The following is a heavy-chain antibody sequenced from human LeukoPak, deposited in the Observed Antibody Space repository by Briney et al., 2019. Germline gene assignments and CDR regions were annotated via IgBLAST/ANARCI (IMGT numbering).Heavy chain of an antibody. CDR2: ISSSSSYI. D-gene: IGHD3-3*01. V-gene: IGHV3-21*01. CDR3: ARGREIVYYDFWSGYTGDNWFDP. Sequence: GGSLRLSCAASGFTFSSYSMNWVRQAPGKGLEWVSSISSSSSYIYYADSVKGRFTTSRDNAKNSLYLQMNSLRAEDTAVYYCARGREIVYYDFWSGYTGDNWFDPWGQGTLVTVSS. J-gene: IGHJ5*02. CDR1: GFTFSSYS.